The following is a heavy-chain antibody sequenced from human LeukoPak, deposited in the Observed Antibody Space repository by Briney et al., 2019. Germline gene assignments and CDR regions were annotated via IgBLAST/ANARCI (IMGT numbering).Heavy chain of an antibody. CDR3: ASIVGATTRYHAFDI. CDR1: GYTFTSYG. D-gene: IGHD1-26*01. Sequence: GASVKVSCKASGYTFTSYGISWVRQAPGQGLEWMGWISAYNGNTTYAQKLQGRVTMTTDTSTSTAYMELRSLRSDDTAVYYCASIVGATTRYHAFDIWGQGTMVTVSS. CDR2: ISAYNGNT. V-gene: IGHV1-18*01. J-gene: IGHJ3*02.